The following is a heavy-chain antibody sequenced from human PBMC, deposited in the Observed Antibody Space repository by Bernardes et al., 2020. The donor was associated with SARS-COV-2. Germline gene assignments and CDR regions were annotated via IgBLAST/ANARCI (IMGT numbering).Heavy chain of an antibody. CDR3: ARDRSSWDYYGMDV. D-gene: IGHD6-13*01. Sequence: GGSLRLSCAASGFTFSSYGMHWARQAPGKGLEWVAVIWYDGSNKYYADSVKGRFTISRDNSKNTLYLQMNSLRVEDTAVYYCARDRSSWDYYGMDVWGQGTTVTVSS. CDR1: GFTFSSYG. CDR2: IWYDGSNK. V-gene: IGHV3-33*01. J-gene: IGHJ6*02.